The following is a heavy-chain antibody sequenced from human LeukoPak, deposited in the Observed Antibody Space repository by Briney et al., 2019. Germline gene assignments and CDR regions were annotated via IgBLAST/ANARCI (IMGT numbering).Heavy chain of an antibody. CDR1: GYTFTSYY. D-gene: IGHD3-3*01. CDR2: MNPNSGNT. V-gene: IGHV1-8*02. CDR3: ARGRRRSTIFGVVIIPSGAAGMDV. J-gene: IGHJ6*02. Sequence: ASVKVSCKASGYTFTSYYMHWVRQATGQGLEWMGWMNPNSGNTGYAQKFQGRVTMTRNTSISTAYMELSSLRSEDTAVYYCARGRRRSTIFGVVIIPSGAAGMDVWGQGTTVTVSS.